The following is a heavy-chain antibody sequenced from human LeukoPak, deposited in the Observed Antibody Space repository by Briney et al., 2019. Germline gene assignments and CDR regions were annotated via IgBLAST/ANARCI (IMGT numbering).Heavy chain of an antibody. J-gene: IGHJ3*02. Sequence: ASVKVSCKATGYTFSSYAINWVRQAPGQRLEWMGWINTDTGNPTYAQGFTGRFVFSLDTSVSTAYLQISSLKAEDTAVYYCARRKLGYCSGGSCYHLSLRAFDIWGQGTMVTVSS. V-gene: IGHV7-4-1*02. CDR3: ARRKLGYCSGGSCYHLSLRAFDI. CDR1: GYTFSSYA. CDR2: INTDTGNP. D-gene: IGHD2-15*01.